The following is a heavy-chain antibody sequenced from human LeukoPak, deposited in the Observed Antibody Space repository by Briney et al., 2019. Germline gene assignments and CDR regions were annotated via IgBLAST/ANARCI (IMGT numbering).Heavy chain of an antibody. CDR2: LYPGYSDT. Sequence: GESLKISCKGSGFSFTSYWIGWVRQVPGKGLEGMGILYPGYSDTRYSPSFQGQVTISPDQSTSTAYLQWSSLKASDTAMYYCARRVGYCSGGSCWFFDYWGQGTLVTVSS. CDR1: GFSFTSYW. V-gene: IGHV5-51*01. J-gene: IGHJ4*02. D-gene: IGHD2-15*01. CDR3: ARRVGYCSGGSCWFFDY.